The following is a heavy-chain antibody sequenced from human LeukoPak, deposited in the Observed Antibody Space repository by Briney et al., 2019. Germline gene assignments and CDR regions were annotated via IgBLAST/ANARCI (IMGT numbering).Heavy chain of an antibody. CDR2: IWPDGRRE. J-gene: IGHJ4*02. CDR3: ARLGVAGTIDY. V-gene: IGHV3-33*03. D-gene: IGHD6-19*01. CDR1: GFTFGIYG. Sequence: PGGSLRLSCEASGFTFGIYGMRWVRQAPGKGLEWVAFIWPDGRREFYADSVKGRFTISRDNAKNSLYLQMNSLRAEDTAVYYCARLGVAGTIDYWGQGTLVTVSS.